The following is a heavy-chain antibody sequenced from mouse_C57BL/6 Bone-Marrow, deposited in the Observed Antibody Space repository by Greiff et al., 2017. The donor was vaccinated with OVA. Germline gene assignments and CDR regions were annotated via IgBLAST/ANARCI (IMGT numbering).Heavy chain of an antibody. Sequence: EVQLQQSGPVLVKPGASVKMSCTASGYTITDYYMNWVKQSHGKSLEWIGVINPYNGGTSYNQKFKGKATLTVDTSSSTAYMQLNSLTSEDAAVYSCARGGNSGYFDYWGQGTTLTVAS. CDR2: INPYNGGT. CDR1: GYTITDYY. V-gene: IGHV1-19*01. CDR3: ARGGNSGYFDY. D-gene: IGHD3-1*01. J-gene: IGHJ2*01.